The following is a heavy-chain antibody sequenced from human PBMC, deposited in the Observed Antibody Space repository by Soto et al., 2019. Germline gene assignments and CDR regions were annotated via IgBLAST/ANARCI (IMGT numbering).Heavy chain of an antibody. V-gene: IGHV1-69*01. CDR3: ARASANYYDSSCYSDY. D-gene: IGHD3-22*01. Sequence: QVQLVQSGAEVKKPGSSVKVSCKASGGTFSSYAISWVRQAPGQGLEWMGGIIPIFGTANYAQKFQGRVTITADESTSTADMELSSLRSEDTAVYYCARASANYYDSSCYSDYWSQGTLVTVSS. CDR1: GGTFSSYA. J-gene: IGHJ4*02. CDR2: IIPIFGTA.